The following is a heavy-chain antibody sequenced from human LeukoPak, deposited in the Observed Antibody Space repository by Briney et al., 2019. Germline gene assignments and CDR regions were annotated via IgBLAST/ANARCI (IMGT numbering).Heavy chain of an antibody. Sequence: PSQTLSLTCTVSGGSISSGGYYWSWIRQHPGKGLEWIGYIYYSGSTYYNLSLKSRVTISVDTSKNQFSLKLSSVTAADTAVCYCARVVIVATIGAFDIWGQGTMVTVSS. CDR2: IYYSGST. CDR3: ARVVIVATIGAFDI. D-gene: IGHD5-12*01. CDR1: GGSISSGGYY. J-gene: IGHJ3*02. V-gene: IGHV4-31*03.